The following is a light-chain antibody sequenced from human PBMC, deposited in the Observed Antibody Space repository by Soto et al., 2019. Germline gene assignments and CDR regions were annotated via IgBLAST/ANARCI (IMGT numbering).Light chain of an antibody. CDR1: QSVGNN. J-gene: IGKJ4*01. CDR2: ATS. V-gene: IGKV3-15*01. CDR3: QQYGDWPLT. Sequence: EILVTQSPATLSVYPGERATLSCRASQSVGNNFAWYQQKPGQAPRLLIFATSTRATGVPARFSGSGSGTEFTLTISSLQSEDFAVYYCQQYGDWPLTFGGGAKVEIE.